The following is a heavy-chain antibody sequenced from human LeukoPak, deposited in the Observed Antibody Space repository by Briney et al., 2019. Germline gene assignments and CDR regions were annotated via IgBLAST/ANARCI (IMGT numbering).Heavy chain of an antibody. D-gene: IGHD6-6*01. J-gene: IGHJ6*02. Sequence: GESLKISCKGSGYSFTSCWIGWVRQMPGKGLEWMGIIYPGDSDTGYSPSLQGQVTISADKSISTAYLQWSSLKASDTAMYFCARRGSSSDGNFGMDVWGQGTTVTVSS. CDR2: IYPGDSDT. CDR3: ARRGSSSDGNFGMDV. V-gene: IGHV5-51*01. CDR1: GYSFTSCW.